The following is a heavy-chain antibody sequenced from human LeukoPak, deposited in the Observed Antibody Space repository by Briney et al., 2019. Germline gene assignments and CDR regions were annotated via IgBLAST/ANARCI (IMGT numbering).Heavy chain of an antibody. Sequence: PSETLSLTCTVSGGSISSGSYYWSWIRQPAGKGLEWIGRIYTSGSTNYNPSLKSRVTISVDTSKNQFSLKLSSVTAADTAVYYCARDLSPELWAFDIWGQGTMVTVSS. J-gene: IGHJ3*02. CDR3: ARDLSPELWAFDI. CDR1: GGSISSGSYY. V-gene: IGHV4-61*02. D-gene: IGHD1-14*01. CDR2: IYTSGST.